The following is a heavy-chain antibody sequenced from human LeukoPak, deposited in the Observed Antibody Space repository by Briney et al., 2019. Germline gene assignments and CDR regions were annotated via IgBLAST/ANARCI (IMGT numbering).Heavy chain of an antibody. CDR2: IKQDGSEK. V-gene: IGHV3-7*01. CDR3: PRDRLRYFDY. CDR1: GFTFSSYW. J-gene: IGHJ4*02. D-gene: IGHD3-3*01. Sequence: PGGSLGLSCAASGFTFSSYWMSWVRQAPGKGLEWVANIKQDGSEKYYVDSVKGRFTISRDNARNPLYLQMNSLRAEDTAVYYCPRDRLRYFDYWGQGTLVSVSS.